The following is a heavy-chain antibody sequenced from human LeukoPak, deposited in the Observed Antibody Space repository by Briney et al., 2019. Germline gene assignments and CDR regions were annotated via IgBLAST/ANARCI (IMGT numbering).Heavy chain of an antibody. CDR1: GFTFSSYS. V-gene: IGHV3-7*01. CDR3: ARLSAYYYGSFFYYYMDV. D-gene: IGHD3-10*01. Sequence: GGSLRLSCAASGFTFSSYSMKWVRQAPGKGPEWVANIKQDESERYTVDSVKGRFTISRDNAKNSVYLHMNSLRAEDTALYYCARLSAYYYGSFFYYYMDVWGKGTTVTVSS. J-gene: IGHJ6*03. CDR2: IKQDESER.